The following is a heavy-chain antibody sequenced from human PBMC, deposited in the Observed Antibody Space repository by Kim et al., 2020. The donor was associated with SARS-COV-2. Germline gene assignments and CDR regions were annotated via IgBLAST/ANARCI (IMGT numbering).Heavy chain of an antibody. CDR3: GVAAAGTGRGLTFDY. CDR1: GGSFSGYY. D-gene: IGHD6-13*01. V-gene: IGHV4-34*01. J-gene: IGHJ4*02. Sequence: SETLSLTCAVYGGSFSGYYWSWIRQPPGKGLEWIGEINHSGSTNYNPSLKSRVTISVDTSKNQFSLKLSSVTAADTAVYYCGVAAAGTGRGLTFDYWGQGTLVTVSS. CDR2: INHSGST.